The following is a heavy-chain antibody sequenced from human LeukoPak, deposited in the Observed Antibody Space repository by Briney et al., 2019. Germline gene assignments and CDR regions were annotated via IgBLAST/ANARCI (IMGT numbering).Heavy chain of an antibody. Sequence: PGGSLRLSCAASGFTFSSYAMSWVRQASGKGLEWVSAISGSGGSTYYADSVRGRFTISRDNSQNTLYLQMNSLRAEDTAMYYCAKGMRHCDSTSCYSFHPPDYWGQGTLVTVSS. V-gene: IGHV3-23*01. CDR2: ISGSGGST. D-gene: IGHD2-2*02. CDR3: AKGMRHCDSTSCYSFHPPDY. J-gene: IGHJ4*02. CDR1: GFTFSSYA.